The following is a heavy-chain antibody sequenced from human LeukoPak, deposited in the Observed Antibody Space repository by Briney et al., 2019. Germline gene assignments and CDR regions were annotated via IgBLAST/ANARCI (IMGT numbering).Heavy chain of an antibody. J-gene: IGHJ4*02. CDR1: GFTFSTDA. Sequence: GGSLRLSCAASGFTFSTDAMNWVRQAAGKGLDWVAGIIGNAGRTYYADSVKGRFTISRDNSKDTLYLQMNGLRVEDTAIYYCAKDYTPDGLYDIDYWGQGTQVTVSS. D-gene: IGHD3-9*01. V-gene: IGHV3-23*01. CDR2: IIGNAGRT. CDR3: AKDYTPDGLYDIDY.